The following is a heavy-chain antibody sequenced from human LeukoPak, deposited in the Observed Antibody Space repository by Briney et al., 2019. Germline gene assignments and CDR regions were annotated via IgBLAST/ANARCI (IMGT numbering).Heavy chain of an antibody. CDR1: GFIVSSNY. V-gene: IGHV3-53*01. D-gene: IGHD1-26*01. J-gene: IGHJ4*02. CDR2: IYSGGST. Sequence: GXXLXLSCAASGFIVSSNYMSWVRQAPGKGLEWVSVIYSGGSTYYSDSVKGGFTISRDNSKKTLYLQMNSLRAEDTAIYYCARINVGNTYYFDYWGQGTLVTVSS. CDR3: ARINVGNTYYFDY.